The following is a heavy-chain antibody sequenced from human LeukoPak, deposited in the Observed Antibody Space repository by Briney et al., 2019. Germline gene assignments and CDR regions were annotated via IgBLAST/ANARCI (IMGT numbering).Heavy chain of an antibody. CDR2: IWDDGSNK. V-gene: IGHV3-33*01. CDR1: GFTLSSYG. J-gene: IGHJ3*02. Sequence: PGGSLRLSCAASGFTLSSYGMHWVRQAPGKGLEWVAVIWDDGSNKYYPDSVKGRFTISRDNSKNTLYLQVNSLRAEDTAVYYCARDANFGYDAFDIWGQGTMVTVSS. CDR3: ARDANFGYDAFDI. D-gene: IGHD3-10*01.